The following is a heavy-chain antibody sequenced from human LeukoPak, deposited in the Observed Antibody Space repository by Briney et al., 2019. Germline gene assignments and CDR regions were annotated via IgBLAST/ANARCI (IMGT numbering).Heavy chain of an antibody. D-gene: IGHD6-19*01. Sequence: XXAXXWVRQAPXXGLEWVSAISGSGGSTYYADSVKGRFTISRDNSKNTLYLQMNSLSAEDTAVYYCAKDQGLRGGWTFDYWGQGTLVTVSS. CDR3: AKDQGLRGGWTFDY. CDR1: XXA. CDR2: ISGSGGST. J-gene: IGHJ4*02. V-gene: IGHV3-23*01.